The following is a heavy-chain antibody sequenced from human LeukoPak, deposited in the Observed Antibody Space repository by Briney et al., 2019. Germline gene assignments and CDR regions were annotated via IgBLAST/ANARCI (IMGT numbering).Heavy chain of an antibody. CDR1: GGSMRSYY. CDR2: IYYSGCT. Sequence: AETLSLTCTVSGGSMRSYYWSGIRQPPGKGLEWIGYIYYSGCTNYNPSPKRRVTISVDTPKNHSSLKLSSVTTADTAVYYCARHHGFPKSNWFDPWGQGTLVTVSS. D-gene: IGHD1-14*01. CDR3: ARHHGFPKSNWFDP. V-gene: IGHV4-59*01. J-gene: IGHJ5*02.